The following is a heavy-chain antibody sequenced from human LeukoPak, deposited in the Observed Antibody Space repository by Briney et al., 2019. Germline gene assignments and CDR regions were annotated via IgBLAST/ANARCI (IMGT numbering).Heavy chain of an antibody. D-gene: IGHD3-22*01. J-gene: IGHJ4*02. CDR2: IYYSGST. Sequence: SETLSLTCTVSGGSISSGGYYWSWIRQHPGKGLEWIGYIYYSGSTYYNPSLKSRVTISVDTSKNQFSLKLSSVTAADTAVYYCARELYYYDSSGHFDYWGQGTLVTVSS. V-gene: IGHV4-31*03. CDR3: ARELYYYDSSGHFDY. CDR1: GGSISSGGYY.